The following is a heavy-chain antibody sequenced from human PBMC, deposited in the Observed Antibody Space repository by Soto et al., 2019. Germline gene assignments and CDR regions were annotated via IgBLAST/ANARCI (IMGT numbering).Heavy chain of an antibody. CDR1: GFTFSNAW. CDR2: IKSKTDGGTT. V-gene: IGHV3-15*01. CDR3: TTDFFWGPQFDY. D-gene: IGHD3-16*01. J-gene: IGHJ4*02. Sequence: GGSLRLSCAASGFTFSNAWMSWVRQAPGKGLEWVGRIKSKTDGGTTDYAAPVKGRFTISRDDSKNTLYLQMNSLKTEDTAVYYCTTDFFWGPQFDYWGQGTLVTVSS.